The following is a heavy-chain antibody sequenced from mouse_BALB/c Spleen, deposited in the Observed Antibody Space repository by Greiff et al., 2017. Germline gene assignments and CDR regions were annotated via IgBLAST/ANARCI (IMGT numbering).Heavy chain of an antibody. J-gene: IGHJ4*01. Sequence: EVQVVESGGGLVKPGGSLKLSCAASGFTFSDYYMYWVRQTPEKRLEWVATISDGGSYTYYPDSVKGRFTISRDNAKNNLYLQMSSLKSEDTAMYYCARDRGYGGMDYWGQGTSVTVSS. CDR3: ARDRGYGGMDY. CDR2: ISDGGSYT. V-gene: IGHV5-4*02. D-gene: IGHD2-2*01. CDR1: GFTFSDYY.